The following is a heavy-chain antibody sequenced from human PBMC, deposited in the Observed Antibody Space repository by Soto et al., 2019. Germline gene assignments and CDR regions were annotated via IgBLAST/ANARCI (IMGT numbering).Heavy chain of an antibody. CDR2: IYYSGST. J-gene: IGHJ2*01. V-gene: IGHV4-39*01. CDR3: FQAEDGIRDVGSVSAFLLNRSSDL. Sequence: PGKGLEWIGSIYYSGSTYYNPSLKSRVTISVDTSKNQFSLKLSSVTAADTAVYYFFQAEDGIRDVGSVSAFLLNRSSDL. D-gene: IGHD2-15*01.